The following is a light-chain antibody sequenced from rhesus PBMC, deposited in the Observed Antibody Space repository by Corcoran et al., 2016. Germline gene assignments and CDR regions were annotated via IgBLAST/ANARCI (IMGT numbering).Light chain of an antibody. CDR1: QSLVHSSGNTY. CDR3: GQGTNVPPFT. V-gene: IGKV2-65*01. Sequence: DVVMTQSPLSLPITPGQPASISCRSSQSLVHSSGNTYLNWYQQKPGQPPRRLIYQVSNRDSGGPDRFSGRGAGTDVTLKISRVEAEDVGVYYCGQGTNVPPFTFSPGTKLDIK. J-gene: IGKJ3*01. CDR2: QVS.